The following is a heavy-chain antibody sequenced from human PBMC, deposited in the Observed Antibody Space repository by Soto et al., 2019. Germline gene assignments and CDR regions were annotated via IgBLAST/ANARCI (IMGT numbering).Heavy chain of an antibody. CDR2: ISYDGSNK. D-gene: IGHD2-15*01. CDR1: GFTFSSYA. J-gene: IGHJ6*02. V-gene: IGHV3-30-3*01. Sequence: GGSLRLSCAASGFTFSSYAMHWVRQAPGKGLEWVAVISYDGSNKYYADSVKGRFTISRDNSKNTLYLQMNSLRAEDTAVYYCAREVVAATVPYYGMDVWGQGTTVTVSS. CDR3: AREVVAATVPYYGMDV.